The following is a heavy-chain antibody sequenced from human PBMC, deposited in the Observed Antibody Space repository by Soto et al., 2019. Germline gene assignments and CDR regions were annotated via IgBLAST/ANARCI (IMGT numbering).Heavy chain of an antibody. D-gene: IGHD5-18*01. CDR3: ARGDLGTATGNIDY. V-gene: IGHV1-2*04. CDR2: INPNSGGT. CDR1: GYTFTGYY. J-gene: IGHJ4*02. Sequence: ASVKVSCKASGYTFTGYYMHWVRQAPGQGLEWMGWINPNSGGTNYAQKFQGWVTMTRDTSISTAYMELSRLRSDDTAVYYCARGDLGTATGNIDYWGQGTLLTV.